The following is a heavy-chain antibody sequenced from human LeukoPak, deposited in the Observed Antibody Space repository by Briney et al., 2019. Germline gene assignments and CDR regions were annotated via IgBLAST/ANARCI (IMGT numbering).Heavy chain of an antibody. J-gene: IGHJ4*02. Sequence: GGSLRLSCAASGFSFSAYPMGWVRQAPGKGLQWLSGISASGDVTFHADRVKGRFAISRDNSKNTLYLQMTGLRAGDTAGYYCARDPGIAAAGTAVFDYWGQGTLVTVSS. CDR2: ISASGDVT. V-gene: IGHV3-23*01. CDR3: ARDPGIAAAGTAVFDY. D-gene: IGHD6-13*01. CDR1: GFSFSAYP.